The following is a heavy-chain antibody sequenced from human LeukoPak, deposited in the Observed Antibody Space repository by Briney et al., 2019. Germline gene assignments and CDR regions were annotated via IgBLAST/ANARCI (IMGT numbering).Heavy chain of an antibody. CDR3: ARERLVVPAALGTFDY. CDR2: ISYDGSNK. CDR1: RFTFSLYA. D-gene: IGHD2-2*01. Sequence: GRSLRLSCAASRFTFSLYAIHWVRQAPGKGLEWVAVISYDGSNKNYADSVKGRFTISRDNSKNTLYPQMNSLRAEDTAVYYCARERLVVPAALGTFDYWGQGILVTVSS. V-gene: IGHV3-30-3*01. J-gene: IGHJ4*02.